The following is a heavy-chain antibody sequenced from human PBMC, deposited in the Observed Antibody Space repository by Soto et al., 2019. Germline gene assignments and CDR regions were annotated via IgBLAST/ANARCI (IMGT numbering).Heavy chain of an antibody. CDR3: ARDREATDRYYYYGMDV. D-gene: IGHD5-12*01. V-gene: IGHV1-69*08. Sequence: QVQLVQSGAEVKKPGSSVKVSCKASGGTFSSYTISWVRQAPGQGLEWMGRIIPILGIANYAQKFQGRVTITADKSTSTAYMELSSLRSEDTAVYYCARDREATDRYYYYGMDVWGQGTTVTVSS. CDR1: GGTFSSYT. J-gene: IGHJ6*02. CDR2: IIPILGIA.